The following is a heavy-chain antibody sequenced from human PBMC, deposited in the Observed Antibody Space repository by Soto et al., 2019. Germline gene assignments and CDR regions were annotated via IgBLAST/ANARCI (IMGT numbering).Heavy chain of an antibody. D-gene: IGHD3-22*01. CDR1: GGSISSGGYY. J-gene: IGHJ4*02. Sequence: QVQLQESGPGLVKPSQTLSLTCTVSGGSISSGGYYWSWIRQHPGKGLEWIAYTYYSGSTYYNPSLKSLVTISVETSKNQFSLQVSSVTAADTAVYYCASLSSSYDSSGYHDSRVFDSWGQGTLVIVSS. CDR2: TYYSGST. CDR3: ASLSSSYDSSGYHDSRVFDS. V-gene: IGHV4-31*01.